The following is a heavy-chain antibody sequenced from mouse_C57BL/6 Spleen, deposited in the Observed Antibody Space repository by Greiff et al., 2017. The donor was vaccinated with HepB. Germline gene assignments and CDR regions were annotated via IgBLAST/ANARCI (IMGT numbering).Heavy chain of an antibody. J-gene: IGHJ2*01. V-gene: IGHV3-6*01. D-gene: IGHD2-2*01. CDR3: AREFYGYVDY. CDR1: GYSITSGYY. Sequence: DVKLVESGPGLVKPSQSLSLTCSVTGYSITSGYYWNWIRQFPGNILEWMGYISYDGSNNYNPDLKNRISITRDTSKNQFFLKLNSVTTEDTATNYCAREFYGYVDYWGQGTTLTVSS. CDR2: ISYDGSN.